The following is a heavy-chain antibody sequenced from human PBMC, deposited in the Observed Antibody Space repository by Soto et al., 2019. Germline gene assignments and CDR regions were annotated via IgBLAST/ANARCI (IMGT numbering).Heavy chain of an antibody. CDR2: IDPSDSYT. D-gene: IGHD6-25*01. J-gene: IGHJ4*02. V-gene: IGHV5-10-1*01. CDR3: ARLPLAAAYSDANS. CDR1: GYSFTSYW. Sequence: GAALKSSCKGSGYSFTSYWITWVRQMPGKGLEWMGRIDPSDSYTNYSPSFQGHVTISADKSISTAYLQWSSLKASDTAMYYCARLPLAAAYSDANSWGQGTLVTVSS.